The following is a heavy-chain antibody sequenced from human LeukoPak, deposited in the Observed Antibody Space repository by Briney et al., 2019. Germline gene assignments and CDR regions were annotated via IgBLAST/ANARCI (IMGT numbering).Heavy chain of an antibody. CDR1: GGSISSSSYY. J-gene: IGHJ3*02. CDR2: IYYSGST. V-gene: IGHV4-39*07. D-gene: IGHD6-13*01. CDR3: ATGYQLVLGAFDI. Sequence: SETLSLTCTVSGGSISSSSYYWGWIRQPPGKGLEWIGSIYYSGSTYYNPSLKSRVTISVDTSKNQFSLKLSSVTAADTAVYYCATGYQLVLGAFDIWGQGTMVTVSS.